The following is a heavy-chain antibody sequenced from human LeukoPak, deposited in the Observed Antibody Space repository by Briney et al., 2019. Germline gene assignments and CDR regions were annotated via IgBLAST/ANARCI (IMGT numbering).Heavy chain of an antibody. CDR2: ISGSGGST. CDR3: AKNGLQDSSGWYCGY. D-gene: IGHD6-19*01. Sequence: GGSLRLSCAASGFTFSSYAMSWVRQAPGKGLEWVSAISGSGGSTCYADSVKGRFTISRDNSKNTLYLQMNSLRSEDTAVYYCAKNGLQDSSGWYCGYWGQGTLVTVSS. J-gene: IGHJ4*02. CDR1: GFTFSSYA. V-gene: IGHV3-23*01.